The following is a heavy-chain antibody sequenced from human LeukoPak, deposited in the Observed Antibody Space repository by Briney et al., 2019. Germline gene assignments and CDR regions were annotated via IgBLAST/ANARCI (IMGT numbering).Heavy chain of an antibody. Sequence: GSLRLSCAASGFTFSDYYMSWIRQAPGKGLEWIGYIYHSGSTYYNPSLKSRVTISVDRSKNQFSLKLSSVTAADTAVYYCARDRVGATYDYWGQGTLVTVSS. CDR2: IYHSGST. CDR3: ARDRVGATYDY. J-gene: IGHJ4*02. D-gene: IGHD1-26*01. V-gene: IGHV4-34*01. CDR1: GFTFSDYY.